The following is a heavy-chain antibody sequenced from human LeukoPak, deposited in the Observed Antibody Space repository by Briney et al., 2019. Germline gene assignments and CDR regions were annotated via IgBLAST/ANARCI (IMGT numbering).Heavy chain of an antibody. Sequence: SVKVSCKASGFTFTSSAMQWVRQARGQRLEWIGWIVVGSGNTNYAQKLQGRVTMTTDTSTSTAYMELRSLRSDDTAVYYCAREVGATLNWFDPWGQGTLVTVSS. CDR2: IVVGSGNT. D-gene: IGHD1-26*01. J-gene: IGHJ5*02. V-gene: IGHV1-58*02. CDR1: GFTFTSSA. CDR3: AREVGATLNWFDP.